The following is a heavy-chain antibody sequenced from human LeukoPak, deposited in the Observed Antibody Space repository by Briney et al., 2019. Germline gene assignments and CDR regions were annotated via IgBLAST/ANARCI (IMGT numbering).Heavy chain of an antibody. Sequence: SETLSLTCAVYGGSFSGYYWSWLRQPPGKGLEWIGEINHSGSTNYNPSLMSRVTISVDTSKHQFSLKLSSVTAADTAVYYCARAKASGYSYGYEGWFDPWGQGTLVTVSS. CDR2: INHSGST. D-gene: IGHD5-18*01. V-gene: IGHV4-34*01. CDR3: ARAKASGYSYGYEGWFDP. CDR1: GGSFSGYY. J-gene: IGHJ5*02.